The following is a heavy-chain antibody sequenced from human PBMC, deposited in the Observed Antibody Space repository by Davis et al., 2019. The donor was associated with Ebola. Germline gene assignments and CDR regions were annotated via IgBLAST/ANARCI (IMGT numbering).Heavy chain of an antibody. CDR3: AKQRGVGAIDYDY. D-gene: IGHD1-26*01. CDR1: GFSFSNFA. J-gene: IGHJ4*02. Sequence: GGSLRLSCAASGFSFSNFAMSWVRQAPGKGLEWVSDISSGGGAPYYADSVKGRFTTFRDNPKNTLYLQMNSLRADDTAVYYCAKQRGVGAIDYDYWGRGTVVTVSS. CDR2: ISSGGGAP. V-gene: IGHV3-23*01.